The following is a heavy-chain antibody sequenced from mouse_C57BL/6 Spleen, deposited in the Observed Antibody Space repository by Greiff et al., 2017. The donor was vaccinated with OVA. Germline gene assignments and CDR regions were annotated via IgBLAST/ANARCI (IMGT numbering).Heavy chain of an antibody. V-gene: IGHV5-16*01. J-gene: IGHJ2*01. Sequence: EVQLVESEGGLVQPGSSMKLSCTASGFTFSDYYMAWVRQVPEKGLEWVANINYDGSSTYYLDSLKSRFIISRDNAKNILYLQMSSLKSEDTATYYCARAPTAQVFFFDYWGQGTTLTVSS. CDR1: GFTFSDYY. CDR3: ARAPTAQVFFFDY. CDR2: INYDGSST. D-gene: IGHD3-2*02.